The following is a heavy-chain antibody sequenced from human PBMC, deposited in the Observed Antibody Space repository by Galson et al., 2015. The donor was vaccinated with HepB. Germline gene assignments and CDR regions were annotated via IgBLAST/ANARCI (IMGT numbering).Heavy chain of an antibody. CDR1: GFTFSSYG. CDR2: IRYDGSNK. V-gene: IGHV3-30*02. Sequence: SLRLSCAASGFTFSSYGMHWVRQAPGKGLEWVAFIRYDGSNKYYADSVKGRFTISRDNSKNTLYLQMNSLRAEDTAVYYCAKQYYDILTGYYYFDYWGQGTLVTVSS. CDR3: AKQYYDILTGYYYFDY. D-gene: IGHD3-9*01. J-gene: IGHJ4*02.